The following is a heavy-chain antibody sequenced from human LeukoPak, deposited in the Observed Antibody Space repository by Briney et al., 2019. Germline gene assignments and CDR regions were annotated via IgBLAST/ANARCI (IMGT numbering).Heavy chain of an antibody. CDR2: MNPNSGNT. Sequence: ASAKVSCKASGYTFTSYDINWVRQDTGQRLEWMGWMNPNSGNTGYAQKFQGRVTMTRNTSISTAYMELSSLRSEDTAVYYCASLPSYYSAFDIWGQGTMVTVSS. V-gene: IGHV1-8*01. CDR3: ASLPSYYSAFDI. D-gene: IGHD1-26*01. J-gene: IGHJ3*02. CDR1: GYTFTSYD.